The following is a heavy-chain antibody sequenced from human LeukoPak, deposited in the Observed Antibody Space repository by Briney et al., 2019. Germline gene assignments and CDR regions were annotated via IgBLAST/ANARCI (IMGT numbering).Heavy chain of an antibody. V-gene: IGHV5-51*01. CDR2: IYPGDSDT. J-gene: IGHJ4*02. CDR3: ARPLASGDSGGYEVYY. CDR1: GYSFTSYW. D-gene: IGHD3-22*01. Sequence: GESLKSSCNGSGYSFTSYWIGWVRQMPGKGLEWMGIIYPGDSDTRYSPAFQGQVTISADKSLSTAYLQWSSLKASATAMYYCARPLASGDSGGYEVYYWGQGTLVTVSS.